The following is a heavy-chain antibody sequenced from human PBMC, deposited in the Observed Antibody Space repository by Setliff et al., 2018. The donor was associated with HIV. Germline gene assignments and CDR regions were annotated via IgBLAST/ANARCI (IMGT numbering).Heavy chain of an antibody. V-gene: IGHV4-34*01. CDR2: INHSGST. CDR3: ARRGSGFFHYYYYMDV. D-gene: IGHD3-10*01. Sequence: LSLTCAVYGGPFSGYYWSWIRQPPGKGLEWIGEINHSGSTNYNPSLKSRVTISVDTSKNQFSLKLSSVTAADTAVYYCARRGSGFFHYYYYMDVWGKGTTVTVSS. J-gene: IGHJ6*03. CDR1: GGPFSGYY.